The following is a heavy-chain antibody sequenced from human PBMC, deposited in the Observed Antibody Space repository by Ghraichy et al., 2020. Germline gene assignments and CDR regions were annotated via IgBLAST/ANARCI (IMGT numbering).Heavy chain of an antibody. CDR2: IYHGGRT. CDR3: ARDSGRIELDDFDY. CDR1: GGSINSGTYY. Sequence: LSLTCTVSGGSINSGTYYWAWIRQPPGEGLEWVGNIYHGGRTYYNPSLKSRVTISMDTSKNQLSLNLNSVTAADTAVYYCARDSGRIELDDFDYWGQGTLVTVSS. J-gene: IGHJ4*02. V-gene: IGHV4-39*07. D-gene: IGHD2-15*01.